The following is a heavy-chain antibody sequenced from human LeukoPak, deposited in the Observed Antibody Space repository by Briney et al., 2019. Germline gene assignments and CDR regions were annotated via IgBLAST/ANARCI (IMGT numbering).Heavy chain of an antibody. CDR1: GLTFNNYA. CDR3: ATGYSDSLRSPLDS. J-gene: IGHJ5*01. V-gene: IGHV3-23*01. D-gene: IGHD3-22*01. CDR2: FSGRGGNT. Sequence: GGSLRLSCAASGLTFNNYALTWIRQAPGKGLEWVSSFSGRGGNTYYADSVKGRFTISRDDSKNTLFLQMNSLRAEDTAVYYCATGYSDSLRSPLDSWGQGTLVTVSS.